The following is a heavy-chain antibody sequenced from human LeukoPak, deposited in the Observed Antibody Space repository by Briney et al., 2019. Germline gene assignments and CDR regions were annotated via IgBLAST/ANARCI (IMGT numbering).Heavy chain of an antibody. J-gene: IGHJ4*02. CDR3: ARDHYSSASFVFDY. CDR2: IKQDGSEK. D-gene: IGHD6-6*01. CDR1: GFTFSSYW. V-gene: IGHV3-7*01. Sequence: GGSLRLSCAASGFTFSSYWMSWVRQAPGKGLEWVANIKQDGSEKYYVDSVKGRFTISRDNAKNSLYLQMNSLRAEDTAVYYCARDHYSSASFVFDYWGQGTLVTVSS.